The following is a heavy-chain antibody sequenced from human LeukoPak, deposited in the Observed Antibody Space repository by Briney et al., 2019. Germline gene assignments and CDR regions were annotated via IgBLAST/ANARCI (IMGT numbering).Heavy chain of an antibody. CDR2: ISSTSCYI. D-gene: IGHD3-3*01. CDR1: GFTFSSYS. CDR3: AREVFWSGYFANLHFDY. V-gene: IGHV3-21*06. Sequence: GGSLRLSCAASGFTFSSYSMNWVRQAPGKGLEWVSSISSTSCYISYADSVKGRFTISRDNAKNSLFLQMNRLRAADTAVYYCAREVFWSGYFANLHFDYWGRGTLVTVSS. J-gene: IGHJ4*02.